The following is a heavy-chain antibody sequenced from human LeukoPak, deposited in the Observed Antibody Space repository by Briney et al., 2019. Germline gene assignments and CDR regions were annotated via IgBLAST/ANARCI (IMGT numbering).Heavy chain of an antibody. CDR2: IKFDGSEE. Sequence: PGGSLRLSCAASGFTFSSYWMTWVRQAPGRGLEWVGNIKFDGSEENYVDSVKGRFTISRDNAKNSLFLQMNSLRVEDTAVYFCASRTNYFNWGQGTLVTVSS. CDR1: GFTFSSYW. D-gene: IGHD1/OR15-1a*01. V-gene: IGHV3-7*01. CDR3: ASRTNYFN. J-gene: IGHJ4*01.